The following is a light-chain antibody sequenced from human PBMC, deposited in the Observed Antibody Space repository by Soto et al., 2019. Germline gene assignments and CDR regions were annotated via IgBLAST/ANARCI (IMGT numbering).Light chain of an antibody. J-gene: IGLJ2*01. CDR1: SSDVGGYNY. Sequence: QSVLTQPRSVSGSPGQSVTISCTGTSSDVGGYNYVSWYQQHPGKAPKIMIYDVSKRPSGVPDRFSGSKSGNTASLTISGLQAEDEADYYRRSSAGSYTVVFGGGTKL. V-gene: IGLV2-11*01. CDR3: RSSAGSYTVV. CDR2: DVS.